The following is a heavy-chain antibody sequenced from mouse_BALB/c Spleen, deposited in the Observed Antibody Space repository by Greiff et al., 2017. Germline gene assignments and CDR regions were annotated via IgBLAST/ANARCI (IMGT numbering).Heavy chain of an antibody. CDR3: ARSRHAMDY. J-gene: IGHJ4*01. CDR2: ISSGSSTI. Sequence: EVQRVESGGGLVKPGGSLKLSCAASGFTFSSFGMHWVRQAPEKGLEWVAYISSGSSTIYYADTVKGRFTISRDNPKNTLFLQMTSLRSEDTAMYYCARSRHAMDYWGQGTSVTVSS. CDR1: GFTFSSFG. V-gene: IGHV5-17*02.